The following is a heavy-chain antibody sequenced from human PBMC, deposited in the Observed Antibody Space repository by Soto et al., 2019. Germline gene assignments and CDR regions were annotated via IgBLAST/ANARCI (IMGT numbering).Heavy chain of an antibody. Sequence: VQLLESGGGLVQPGGSLRLSCAASGFTFSNYAMTWVRQAPGRGLEWVSAISGSGGSTYYPDSVKGRFTISRDNSKNTLYLQMNSLRAEDTAVYYCAKFRGPFGGIIVFDYWGQGSLVTVSS. CDR2: ISGSGGST. V-gene: IGHV3-23*01. CDR3: AKFRGPFGGIIVFDY. D-gene: IGHD3-16*02. CDR1: GFTFSNYA. J-gene: IGHJ4*02.